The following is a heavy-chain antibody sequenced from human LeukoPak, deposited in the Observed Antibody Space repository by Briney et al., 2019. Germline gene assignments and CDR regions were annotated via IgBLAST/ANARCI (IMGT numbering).Heavy chain of an antibody. V-gene: IGHV3-23*01. CDR1: GFSFSSFG. CDR3: ARGARLQPMGEF. CDR2: ISGDGRDT. Sequence: GGSLRLSCAASGFSFSSFGMSWVRQAPGRGLQWVSSISGDGRDTFYADSVKGRFTVSRDNSKTTMFLQMNSLRVEDTALYYCARGARLQPMGEFWGQGTRVTVSS. D-gene: IGHD4-11*01. J-gene: IGHJ4*02.